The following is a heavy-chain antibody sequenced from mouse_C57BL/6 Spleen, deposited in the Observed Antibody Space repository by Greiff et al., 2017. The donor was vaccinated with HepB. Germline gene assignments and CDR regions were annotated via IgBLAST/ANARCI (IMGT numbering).Heavy chain of an antibody. J-gene: IGHJ2*01. V-gene: IGHV1-15*01. CDR3: TRGDITTVVYFDY. CDR1: GYTFTDYE. D-gene: IGHD1-1*01. Sequence: VQLQQSGAELVRPGASVTLSCKASGYTFTDYEMHWVKQTPVHGLEWIGTIDPETGGTAYNQKFKGKAILTADKSSSTAYMELRSLTSEDSAVYYCTRGDITTVVYFDYWGQGTTLTVSS. CDR2: IDPETGGT.